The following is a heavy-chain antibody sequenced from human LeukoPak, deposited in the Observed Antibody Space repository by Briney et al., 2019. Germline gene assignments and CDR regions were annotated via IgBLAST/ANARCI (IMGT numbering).Heavy chain of an antibody. CDR2: MNPNSGNT. CDR3: ARRRVTGDFDF. V-gene: IGHV1-8*03. CDR1: GYTFTGYD. Sequence: ASVKVSCKASGYTFTGYDINWVRQATGQGLEWMGWMNPNSGNTGYAQKFQGRVTITRNTSISTAYMELSSLRSEDTAVYYCARRRVTGDFDFWGQGTLVTVSS. D-gene: IGHD7-27*01. J-gene: IGHJ4*02.